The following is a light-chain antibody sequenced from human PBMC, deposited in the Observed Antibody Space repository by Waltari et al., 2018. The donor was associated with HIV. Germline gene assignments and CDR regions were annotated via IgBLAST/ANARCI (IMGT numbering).Light chain of an antibody. CDR3: QQSYSTPWT. CDR2: AAS. Sequence: DIQMTQSPSSRSASVGDRVTITCRASQSISTYLNWYQQKPGKAPNLRIYAASNLQSGVPSWFSGSGSGTDFTLNISSLQPEDFGTYYCQQSYSTPWTFGEGAKVEIK. V-gene: IGKV1-39*01. J-gene: IGKJ1*01. CDR1: QSISTY.